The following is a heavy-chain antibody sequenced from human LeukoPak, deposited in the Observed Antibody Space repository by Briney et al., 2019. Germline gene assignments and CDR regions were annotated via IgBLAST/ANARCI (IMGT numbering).Heavy chain of an antibody. J-gene: IGHJ6*02. CDR2: IYYSGST. D-gene: IGHD3-9*01. V-gene: IGHV4-39*01. CDR1: GGSISSSSYY. Sequence: SETLSLTCTVSGGSISSSSYYWGWIRQPPGKGLEWIGSIYYSGSTYYNPSLKSRVTISVDTSKNQFSLKLSSVTAADTAVYYCASAYYDILTGYYPTRYYYGMDVWGQGTTVTVSS. CDR3: ASAYYDILTGYYPTRYYYGMDV.